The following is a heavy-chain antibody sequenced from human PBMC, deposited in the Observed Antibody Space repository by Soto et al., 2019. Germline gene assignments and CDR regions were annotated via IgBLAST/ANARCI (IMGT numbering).Heavy chain of an antibody. CDR2: IIPIFGTA. CDR3: ARGREVQRWTRLYAFDI. CDR1: GGTFSSYA. Sequence: SVKVSCKASGGTFSSYAISWVRQAPGQGLEWMGGIIPIFGTANYAQKFQGRVTITADESTSTAYMELSSLRSEDTAVYYCARGREVQRWTRLYAFDIWGQGTMVTVAS. J-gene: IGHJ3*02. V-gene: IGHV1-69*13. D-gene: IGHD1-26*01.